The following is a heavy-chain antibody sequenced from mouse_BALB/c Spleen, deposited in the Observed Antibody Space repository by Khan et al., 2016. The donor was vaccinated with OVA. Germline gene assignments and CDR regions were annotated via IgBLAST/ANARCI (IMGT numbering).Heavy chain of an antibody. CDR1: GFSLTNYG. V-gene: IGHV2-6-1*01. Sequence: VQLQESGPGLAAPSQSLSITCTIPGFSLTNYGVPWVRQPPGKGLEWLVVIWSDGSTTYNSALKSRLTITKDNSQRPVLLNMNSLQPDDTAIYFCAGQPYYHYNIMDYWGQGTSVTVSS. D-gene: IGHD2-10*01. J-gene: IGHJ4*01. CDR3: AGQPYYHYNIMDY. CDR2: IWSDGST.